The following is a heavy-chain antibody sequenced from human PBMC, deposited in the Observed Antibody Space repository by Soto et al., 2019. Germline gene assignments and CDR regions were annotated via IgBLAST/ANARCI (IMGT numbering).Heavy chain of an antibody. CDR1: GGSISDSY. J-gene: IGHJ4*02. D-gene: IGHD3-9*01. Sequence: SDTLSLTCPVSGGSISDSYWTWIRQPPGQGLEWIGFISYSGSTNYNPSLKSRVTMSVDTSKNQFSLNLRSVTAADTAMYYCARGFDRQFDDYWGQGTLVTVSS. V-gene: IGHV4-59*01. CDR2: ISYSGST. CDR3: ARGFDRQFDDY.